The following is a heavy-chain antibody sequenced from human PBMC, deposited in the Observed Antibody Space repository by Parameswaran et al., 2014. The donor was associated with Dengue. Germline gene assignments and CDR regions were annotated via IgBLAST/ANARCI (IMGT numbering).Heavy chain of an antibody. CDR2: IYSGGST. J-gene: IGHJ6*03. CDR3: AKGSGAPREYYYYYMDV. V-gene: IGHV3-66*02. Sequence: RWIRQPPGKGLEWVSVIYSGGSTYYADSVKGRFTISRDNSKNTLYLQMNSLRAEDTAVYYCAKGSGAPREYYYYYMDVWGKGTTVTVSS. D-gene: IGHD3-10*01.